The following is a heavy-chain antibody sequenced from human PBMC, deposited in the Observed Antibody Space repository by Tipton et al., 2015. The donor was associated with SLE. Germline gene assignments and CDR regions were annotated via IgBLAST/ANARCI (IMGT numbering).Heavy chain of an antibody. J-gene: IGHJ6*03. CDR1: GGSISSYY. D-gene: IGHD1-1*01. CDR3: ARGVPGTGGRPYYYYMDV. Sequence: LRLSCTVSGGSISSYYWSWIRQPPGKGLEWIGYVFHSGSTNYDPSLRSRVTISEDTFKKQFSLKLSSVTAADTAVYYCARGVPGTGGRPYYYYMDVWGKGTTVTVSS. CDR2: VFHSGST. V-gene: IGHV4-59*01.